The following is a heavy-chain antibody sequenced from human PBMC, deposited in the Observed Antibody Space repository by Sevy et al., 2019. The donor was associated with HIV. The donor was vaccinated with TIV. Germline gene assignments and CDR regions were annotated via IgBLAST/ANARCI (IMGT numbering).Heavy chain of an antibody. CDR2: ISGSGGST. CDR3: AKEIGEPSSGSYLDY. J-gene: IGHJ4*02. D-gene: IGHD1-26*01. Sequence: GGSLRLSCAASGFTFTSYAMSWVRQAPGKGLEWVSAISGSGGSTYYADSVKGRFTISRDNSKNTLYLQMNSLRAEDTAVYYCAKEIGEPSSGSYLDYWGQGTLVTVSS. CDR1: GFTFTSYA. V-gene: IGHV3-23*01.